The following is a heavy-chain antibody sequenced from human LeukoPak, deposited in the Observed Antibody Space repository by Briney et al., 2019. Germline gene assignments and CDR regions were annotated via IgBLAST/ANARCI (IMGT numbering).Heavy chain of an antibody. D-gene: IGHD2-2*01. CDR3: ARSLPATREPQAIDY. Sequence: PGRSLRLSCTASGFTLSTYTMHWVRQAPGKGLEWVTVISHDGNTKHYADSVKGRFTISRDNSKNSLYLQMNSLRAEDTAFYSCARSLPATREPQAIDYWGQGTLVTVSS. J-gene: IGHJ4*02. V-gene: IGHV3-30*14. CDR2: ISHDGNTK. CDR1: GFTLSTYT.